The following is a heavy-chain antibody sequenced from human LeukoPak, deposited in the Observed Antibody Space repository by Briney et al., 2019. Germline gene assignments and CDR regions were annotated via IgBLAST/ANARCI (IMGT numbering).Heavy chain of an antibody. CDR3: ARGYRSIAAVRVNNWFDP. V-gene: IGHV4-34*01. CDR2: INHSGST. J-gene: IGHJ5*02. Sequence: SETLSLTCAVYGGSFSGYYWSWIRQPPGKGLEWIGEINHSGSTNYNPSLKSRVTISVDTSKNQFSLKLSSVTDADTAVYYCARGYRSIAAVRVNNWFDPWGQGTLVTVSS. D-gene: IGHD6-13*01. CDR1: GGSFSGYY.